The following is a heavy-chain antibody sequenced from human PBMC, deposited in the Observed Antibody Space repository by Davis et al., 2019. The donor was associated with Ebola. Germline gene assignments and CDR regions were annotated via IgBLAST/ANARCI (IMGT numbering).Heavy chain of an antibody. Sequence: SVKVSCKTSGGTFSSYAISWVRQAPGQGLEWMGGIIPIFGTANYAQKFQGRVTITADESTSTAYMELSSLRSEDTALYYCAKDIYRNYDFWSGSTDYWGQGTLVTVSS. V-gene: IGHV1-69*13. J-gene: IGHJ4*02. CDR1: GGTFSSYA. D-gene: IGHD3-3*01. CDR3: AKDIYRNYDFWSGSTDY. CDR2: IIPIFGTA.